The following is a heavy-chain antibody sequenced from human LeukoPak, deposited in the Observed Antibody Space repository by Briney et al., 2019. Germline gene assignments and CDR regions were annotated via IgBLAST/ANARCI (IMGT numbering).Heavy chain of an antibody. CDR3: ARYYYDSSGPGAFDP. J-gene: IGHJ5*02. Sequence: SVKVSCKASGGTFISYTVSWVRQAPGQGLEWMGRIIPILGIANYAQKFQGRVTITADKSTSTAYMELSSLRSEDTAVYYCARYYYDSSGPGAFDPWGQGTLVTVSS. V-gene: IGHV1-69*02. CDR1: GGTFISYT. D-gene: IGHD3-22*01. CDR2: IIPILGIA.